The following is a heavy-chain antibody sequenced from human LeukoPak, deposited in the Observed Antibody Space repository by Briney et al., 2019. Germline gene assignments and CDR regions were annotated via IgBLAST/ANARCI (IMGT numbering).Heavy chain of an antibody. Sequence: ASVKVSCKASGYTFTSYYMHWVRQAPGQGLEWMGIINPSGGSTSYAQKFQGRVTMTRDTSTSTVYMELSSLRSEDTAVYYCARDVLNSPDYDFWGGYYTGAPNGFQHWGQGTLVTVSS. CDR3: ARDVLNSPDYDFWGGYYTGAPNGFQH. CDR2: INPSGGST. J-gene: IGHJ1*01. V-gene: IGHV1-46*01. CDR1: GYTFTSYY. D-gene: IGHD3-3*01.